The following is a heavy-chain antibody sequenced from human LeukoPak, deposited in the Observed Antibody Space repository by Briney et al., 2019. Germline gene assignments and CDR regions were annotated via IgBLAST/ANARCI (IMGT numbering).Heavy chain of an antibody. CDR2: ITSSSTYI. D-gene: IGHD2-15*01. CDR3: ARDRGVVVADTGAFDI. CDR1: GFTFSNYN. J-gene: IGHJ3*02. Sequence: KPGGSLRLSCAASGFTFSNYNMNWVRQAPGKGLEWVSSITSSSTYIYYADSVKDRFTISRDNAKNSLYLQMNSLRAEDSAVYYYARDRGVVVADTGAFDIWGQGTMVTVSS. V-gene: IGHV3-21*01.